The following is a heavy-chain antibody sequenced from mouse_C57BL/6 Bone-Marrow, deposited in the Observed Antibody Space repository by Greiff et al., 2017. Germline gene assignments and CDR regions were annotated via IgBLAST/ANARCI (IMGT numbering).Heavy chain of an antibody. CDR1: GYTFTSYW. Sequence: QVQLQQPGAELVKPGASVKLSCKASGYTFTSYWMQWVKQRPGQGLEWIGAIDPSDSYTNYNQKFKGKATLTVDTSSSTAYMQLSSLTSEDSAVYYCASLLWLRRWYAMDYWGQGTSVTVSS. CDR2: IDPSDSYT. V-gene: IGHV1-50*01. J-gene: IGHJ4*01. D-gene: IGHD2-2*01. CDR3: ASLLWLRRWYAMDY.